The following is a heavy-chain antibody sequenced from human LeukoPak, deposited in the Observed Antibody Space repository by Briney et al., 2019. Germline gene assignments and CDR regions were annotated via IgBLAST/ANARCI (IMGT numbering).Heavy chain of an antibody. CDR2: ISGSGGST. V-gene: IGHV3-23*01. J-gene: IGHJ6*03. CDR1: GFTFTTYW. D-gene: IGHD3-10*01. Sequence: GGSLRLPCAASGFTFTTYWMSWVRQAPGKGLEWVSAISGSGGSTYYADSVKGRFTISRDNSKNTLYLQMNSLRAEDTAVYNCAKGDFYGSGRDYYYYMDVWGKGTTVTISS. CDR3: AKGDFYGSGRDYYYYMDV.